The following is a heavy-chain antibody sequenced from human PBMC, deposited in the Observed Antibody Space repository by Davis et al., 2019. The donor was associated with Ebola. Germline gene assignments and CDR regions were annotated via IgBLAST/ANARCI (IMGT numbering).Heavy chain of an antibody. CDR1: GGSVSSGSYY. CDR3: ARGGIAARYYYYYGMDV. CDR2: IYYSGST. Sequence: MPSETLSLTCTVSGGSVSSGSYYWSWIRQPPGKGLEWIGYIYYSGSTNYNPSLKSRVTISVDTSKNQFSLKLSSVTAADTAVYYCARGGIAARYYYYYGMDVWGQGTTVTVSS. J-gene: IGHJ6*02. D-gene: IGHD6-6*01. V-gene: IGHV4-61*01.